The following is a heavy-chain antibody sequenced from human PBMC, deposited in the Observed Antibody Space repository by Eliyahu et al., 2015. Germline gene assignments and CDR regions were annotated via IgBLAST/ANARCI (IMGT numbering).Heavy chain of an antibody. CDR3: ARVQTPTFGVVVPGYYYMDV. Sequence: LEWVSILYLGVTISHAESVKGRFTVSRDNSKNTFYLQMNSLRLDDTGVYFCARVQTPTFGVVVPGYYYMDVWGKGTTVTVSS. V-gene: IGHV3-53*05. CDR2: LYLGVTI. D-gene: IGHD3-3*01. J-gene: IGHJ6*03.